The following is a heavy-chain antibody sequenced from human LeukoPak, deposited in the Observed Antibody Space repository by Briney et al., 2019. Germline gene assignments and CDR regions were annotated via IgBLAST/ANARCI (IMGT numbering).Heavy chain of an antibody. CDR3: ARDYGGWPSFGY. J-gene: IGHJ4*02. CDR1: GFTFSSYS. Sequence: GGSLRLSCAASGFTFSSYSMTWVRQAPGKGLEWVSSISSSSSYIYYADSVKGRFTISRDNAKNSLYLQMNSLRAEDTAVYYCARDYGGWPSFGYWGQGTLVTVSS. V-gene: IGHV3-21*01. CDR2: ISSSSSYI. D-gene: IGHD6-19*01.